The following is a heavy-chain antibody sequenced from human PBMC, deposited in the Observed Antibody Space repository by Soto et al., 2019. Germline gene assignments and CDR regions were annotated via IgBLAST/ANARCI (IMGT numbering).Heavy chain of an antibody. CDR3: ARYGDYENWYFDL. J-gene: IGHJ2*01. V-gene: IGHV4-59*08. Sequence: PSETLSLTCTVSGGSISSYYWSWIRQPPGKGLEWIGYIYYSGSTNYNPSLKSRVTISVDTSKNQFSLKLSSVTAADTAVYYCARYGDYENWYFDLWGRGTLVTVSS. CDR1: GGSISSYY. CDR2: IYYSGST. D-gene: IGHD4-17*01.